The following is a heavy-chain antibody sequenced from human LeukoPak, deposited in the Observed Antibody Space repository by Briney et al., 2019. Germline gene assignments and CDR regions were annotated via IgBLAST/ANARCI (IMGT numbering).Heavy chain of an antibody. CDR2: TSYDGSNK. J-gene: IGHJ1*01. CDR1: GFTFSRYA. D-gene: IGHD3-22*01. Sequence: PGGSLRLSCAASGFTFSRYAMHWVRQAPGRGLEWVAVTSYDGSNKYYADSVKGRFTISRDNSKNSLYLQMNSLRAEDTAVYYCATYSSLNRREFQFWGQGTLLTVSS. V-gene: IGHV3-30-3*01. CDR3: ATYSSLNRREFQF.